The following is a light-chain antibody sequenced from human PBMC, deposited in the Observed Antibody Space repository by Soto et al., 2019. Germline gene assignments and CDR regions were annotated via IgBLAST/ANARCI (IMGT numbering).Light chain of an antibody. V-gene: IGKV1-5*03. Sequence: DIRMTQSPSTLSASVGDRVTITCRASQSINSWLAWYQQKPGKAPKLLIYKASSLESAVPSRFSGSGSGTEFSLTTSSLQPDDFATYYCQQYNNYPYTFGQGTKLEIK. CDR2: KAS. CDR1: QSINSW. CDR3: QQYNNYPYT. J-gene: IGKJ2*01.